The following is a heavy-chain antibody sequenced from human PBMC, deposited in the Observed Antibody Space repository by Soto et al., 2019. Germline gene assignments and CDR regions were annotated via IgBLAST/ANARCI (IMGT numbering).Heavy chain of an antibody. D-gene: IGHD7-27*01. Sequence: GGSLRLSCAASGFTFISYAMSWVLQAPWKGLEWVSAISGSGSRTYYVDSVKGRFTISRDNTKNTLYLQMNSLRDEYTAVYYCARESNAYFDYWGQGTMVTVSS. CDR2: ISGSGSRT. CDR1: GFTFISYA. J-gene: IGHJ4*02. CDR3: ARESNAYFDY. V-gene: IGHV3-23*01.